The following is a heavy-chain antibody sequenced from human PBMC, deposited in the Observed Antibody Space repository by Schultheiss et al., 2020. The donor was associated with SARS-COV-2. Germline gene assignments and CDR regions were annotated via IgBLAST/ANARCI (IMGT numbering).Heavy chain of an antibody. Sequence: GGSLRLSCAASGFTFSNAWMNWVRQASGKGLEWVGRIRSKANSYATAYAASVKGRFTISRDDSKNTAYLQMNSLKTEDTAVYYCTTSHAAEEPHDAFDIWGQGTMVTVSS. J-gene: IGHJ3*02. V-gene: IGHV3-73*01. CDR1: GFTFSNAW. CDR2: IRSKANSYAT. CDR3: TTSHAAEEPHDAFDI. D-gene: IGHD1-26*01.